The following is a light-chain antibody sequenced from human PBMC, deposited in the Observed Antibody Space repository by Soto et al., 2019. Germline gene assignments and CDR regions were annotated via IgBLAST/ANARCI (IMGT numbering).Light chain of an antibody. Sequence: QAVVTQPPSASGTPGQGVTISCSGSIPNIGRNYVFWYQQFPRTAPKFLMYTNNQRPSGVPDRFSGSKSGTSASLAISGLRSEDEATYYCAAWDDSLSAWVFGGGTKVTVL. V-gene: IGLV1-47*01. CDR2: TNN. CDR3: AAWDDSLSAWV. CDR1: IPNIGRNY. J-gene: IGLJ3*02.